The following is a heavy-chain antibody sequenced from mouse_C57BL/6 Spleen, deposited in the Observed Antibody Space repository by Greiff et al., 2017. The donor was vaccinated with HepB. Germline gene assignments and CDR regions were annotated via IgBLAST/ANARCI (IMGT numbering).Heavy chain of an antibody. CDR1: GYTFTDYE. CDR2: IDPETGGT. V-gene: IGHV1-15*01. D-gene: IGHD3-1*01. Sequence: QVQLKESGAELVRPGASVTLSCKASGYTFTDYEMHWVKQTPVHGLEWIGAIDPETGGTAYNQKFKGKAILTADKSSSTAYMELRSLTSEDSAVYYCTRSGWDGGFDYWGQGTTLTVSS. CDR3: TRSGWDGGFDY. J-gene: IGHJ2*01.